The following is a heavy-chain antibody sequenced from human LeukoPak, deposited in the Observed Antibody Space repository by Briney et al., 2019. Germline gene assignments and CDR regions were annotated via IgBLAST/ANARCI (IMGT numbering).Heavy chain of an antibody. CDR3: ARDLGFWSGYYSDY. J-gene: IGHJ4*02. D-gene: IGHD3-3*01. Sequence: PSETLSLTCTVSGGSISSGDYYWSWIRQPPGKGLEWIGYIYYRGSTYYNPSFKSRLIISVDTSKNQFSLKLNSVTAADTAVYYCARDLGFWSGYYSDYWGREPWSPSPQ. V-gene: IGHV4-30-4*08. CDR2: IYYRGST. CDR1: GGSISSGDYY.